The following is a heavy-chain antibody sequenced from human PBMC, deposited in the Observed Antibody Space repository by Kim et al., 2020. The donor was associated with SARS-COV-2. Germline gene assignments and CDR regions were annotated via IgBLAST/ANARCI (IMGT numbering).Heavy chain of an antibody. J-gene: IGHJ4*02. Sequence: PSFQGQVTISADKSISTAYLQWSSLKASDTAMYYCARHQGSGYYFYYFDYWGQGTLVTVSS. CDR3: ARHQGSGYYFYYFDY. D-gene: IGHD3-22*01. V-gene: IGHV5-51*01.